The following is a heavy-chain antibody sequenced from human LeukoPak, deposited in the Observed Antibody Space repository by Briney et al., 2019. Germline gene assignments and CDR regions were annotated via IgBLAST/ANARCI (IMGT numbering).Heavy chain of an antibody. J-gene: IGHJ5*02. CDR1: GFTFSSYA. Sequence: GGSLRLSCAASGFTFSSYAMSWVRQAPWKGLEWVSAISGSGGSTYYADSVKGRFTISRDNSKNTLYLQMNSLRAEDTAVYYCAKLGGDSSGYYYVGWFDPWGQGTLVTVSS. V-gene: IGHV3-23*01. CDR2: ISGSGGST. CDR3: AKLGGDSSGYYYVGWFDP. D-gene: IGHD3-22*01.